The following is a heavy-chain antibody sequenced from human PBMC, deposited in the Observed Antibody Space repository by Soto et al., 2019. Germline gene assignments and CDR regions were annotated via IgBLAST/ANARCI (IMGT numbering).Heavy chain of an antibody. CDR3: AGGAVAGTSPAY. CDR1: SGSITSSNW. D-gene: IGHD6-19*01. CDR2: IYHSGST. J-gene: IGHJ4*02. Sequence: QVQLQESGPGLVKPSGTLSLTCAVSSGSITSSNWWSWVRQPPGKGLEWIGEIYHSGSTNYNPSLKSRVTISVDTSNTGFSLELSCVTAAATAMYYCAGGAVAGTSPAYWGQGTLVTVSS. V-gene: IGHV4-4*02.